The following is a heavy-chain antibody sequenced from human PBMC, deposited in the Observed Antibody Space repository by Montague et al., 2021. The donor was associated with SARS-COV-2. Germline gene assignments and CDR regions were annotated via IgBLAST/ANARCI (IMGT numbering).Heavy chain of an antibody. D-gene: IGHD2-21*02. CDR3: AGAPCVGDCNSLAIWFDP. V-gene: IGHV4-38-2*02. J-gene: IGHJ5*02. CDR1: GYSISSGYF. CDR2: IYHAGYI. Sequence: SETLSLTCTVFGYSISSGYFWAWLRQPPGKGLEWIGSIYHAGYIHYNPSLKSRVSISIDTSRNQISLRVTDVAAADTAVYYCAGAPCVGDCNSLAIWFDPWGQGTLVSVSS.